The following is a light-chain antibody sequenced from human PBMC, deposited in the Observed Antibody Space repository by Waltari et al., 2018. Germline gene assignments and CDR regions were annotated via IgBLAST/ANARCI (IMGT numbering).Light chain of an antibody. V-gene: IGLV2-14*03. CDR2: DVS. CDR1: SSDVGGYNC. CDR3: SSYVSSDTLEL. J-gene: IGLJ2*01. Sequence: HSALTQPASVSGSPGPSFTVSCTGTSSDVGGYNCVPWYQHHPRKAPKLIIFDVSNRPSGVSSRFSGSNSGNTASLTISGLQAEDEADYYCSSYVSSDTLELFGGGTSLTVL.